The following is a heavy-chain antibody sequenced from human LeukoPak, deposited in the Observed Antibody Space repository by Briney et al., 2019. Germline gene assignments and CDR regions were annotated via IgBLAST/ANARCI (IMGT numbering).Heavy chain of an antibody. CDR3: AKVPIRSLAAAPEGGAFDI. J-gene: IGHJ3*02. D-gene: IGHD6-13*01. Sequence: GGSLRLSCAASGFTFSSYGMHWVRQAPGKGLEWVAVISYDGSNKYYADSVKGRFTISRGNSKNTLYLQMNSPRAEDTAVYYCAKVPIRSLAAAPEGGAFDIWGQGTMVTVSS. V-gene: IGHV3-30*18. CDR2: ISYDGSNK. CDR1: GFTFSSYG.